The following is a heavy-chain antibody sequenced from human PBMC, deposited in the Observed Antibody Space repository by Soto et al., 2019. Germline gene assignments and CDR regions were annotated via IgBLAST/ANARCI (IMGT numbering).Heavy chain of an antibody. J-gene: IGHJ4*02. Sequence: QVQLVQSGAEVQKPGSSVKVSCKASGGTFSSYAISWVRQAPGQGLEWMGGIIPIFGTANYAQKFQGRVTITADESTSTAYMGLSSLRSEDTAVYYCATQRDDYVWGSYRNPFDYWGQGALVTVSS. CDR2: IIPIFGTA. D-gene: IGHD3-16*02. CDR1: GGTFSSYA. CDR3: ATQRDDYVWGSYRNPFDY. V-gene: IGHV1-69*01.